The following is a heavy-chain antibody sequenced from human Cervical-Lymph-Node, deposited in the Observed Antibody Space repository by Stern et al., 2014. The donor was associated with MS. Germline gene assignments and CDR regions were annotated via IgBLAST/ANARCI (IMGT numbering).Heavy chain of an antibody. J-gene: IGHJ3*02. V-gene: IGHV3-30-3*01. CDR3: AYDRYCSGGNCRDAFDI. CDR2: ISDDGSNK. Sequence: VQLVESGGGVVQPGTSLRLSCAASGSSFISFAIHWVRQAPGKGLAWVAVISDDGSNKYYADSVKGRFTISRDNSKNTLFLQMNSVKTEDTAVYYCAYDRYCSGGNCRDAFDIWGQGTMVTVSA. D-gene: IGHD2-15*01. CDR1: GSSFISFA.